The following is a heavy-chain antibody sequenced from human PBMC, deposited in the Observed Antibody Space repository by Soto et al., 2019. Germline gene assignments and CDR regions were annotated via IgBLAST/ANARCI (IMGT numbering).Heavy chain of an antibody. CDR1: GGSISSSSYY. D-gene: IGHD3-9*01. Sequence: QLQLQESGPGLVKPSETLSLTCTVSGGSISSSSYYWGWIRQPPGKGLEWIGSIYYSGSTYYNPSLKSRVTISVDTSQNQFSLKLSSVTAADTAVYYCARHRRYDILTGYHPIDYWGQGTLVTVSS. J-gene: IGHJ4*02. CDR2: IYYSGST. CDR3: ARHRRYDILTGYHPIDY. V-gene: IGHV4-39*01.